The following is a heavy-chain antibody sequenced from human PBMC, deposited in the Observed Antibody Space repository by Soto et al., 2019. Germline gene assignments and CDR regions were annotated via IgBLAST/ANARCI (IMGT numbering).Heavy chain of an antibody. Sequence: SETLSLTCAVYGGSFSDYYGSWIRQPPGKGLEWIGEINHRGSTNYNPSLKSRVTISVDTSKNQFSLKLSSVTAADTAVYYCARAQYGDYYDYWGQGTLVTVSS. V-gene: IGHV4-34*01. J-gene: IGHJ4*02. CDR1: GGSFSDYY. CDR3: ARAQYGDYYDY. CDR2: INHRGST. D-gene: IGHD2-8*01.